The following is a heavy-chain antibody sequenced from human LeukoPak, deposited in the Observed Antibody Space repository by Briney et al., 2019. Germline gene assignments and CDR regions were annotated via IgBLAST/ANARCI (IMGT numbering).Heavy chain of an antibody. J-gene: IGHJ4*02. D-gene: IGHD6-13*01. Sequence: PGGSLRLSCAASGFTFSSYGMHWVRQAPGKGLGWVAVISYDGSNKYYADSVKGRFTISRDNSKNTLYLQMNSLRAEDTAVYYCAKDKAAAGIDYWGQGTLVTVSS. CDR3: AKDKAAAGIDY. V-gene: IGHV3-30*18. CDR1: GFTFSSYG. CDR2: ISYDGSNK.